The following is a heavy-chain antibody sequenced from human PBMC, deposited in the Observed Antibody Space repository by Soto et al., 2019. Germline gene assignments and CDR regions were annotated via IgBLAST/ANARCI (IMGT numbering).Heavy chain of an antibody. V-gene: IGHV1-3*01. CDR2: INAGNGNT. J-gene: IGHJ4*02. D-gene: IGHD2-21*02. CDR1: GYTFTSYA. Sequence: ASVKVSCKASGYTFTSYAMHWVRQAPGQRLEWMGWINAGNGNTKYSQKFQGRVTVTRDTSASTAYMELSSLRSEDTAVYYCARSIVVVTALDSWGQGTLVIVSS. CDR3: ARSIVVVTALDS.